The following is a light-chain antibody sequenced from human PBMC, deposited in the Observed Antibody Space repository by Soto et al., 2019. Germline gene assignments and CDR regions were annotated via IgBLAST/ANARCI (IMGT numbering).Light chain of an antibody. Sequence: EIVLKQSPATLSVSPGERATLSCRSSHSVNSNYLAWYQQKPGQAPRLLIYAASSRAAGFPDRFSGSGSETDFTLTISRLEPEDFAVYYCQQYGSSPKWTFGQRTMAAI. V-gene: IGKV3-20*01. J-gene: IGKJ1*01. CDR2: AAS. CDR3: QQYGSSPKWT. CDR1: HSVNSNY.